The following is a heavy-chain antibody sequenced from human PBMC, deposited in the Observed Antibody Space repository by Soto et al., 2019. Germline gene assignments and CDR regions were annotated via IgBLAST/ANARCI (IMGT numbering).Heavy chain of an antibody. CDR1: GYPFTTYY. CDR3: ATDDYGIVPY. Sequence: HVQLVQSGTEVKKPGASVRVSCMVSGYPFTTYYIHWVRQAPGQGLDWMGWIDPRSGGTVYEQKFQGRVTMTRDTSISTVYRDLSGLTSDDTSLYYCATDDYGIVPYWGQGSLVTVS. D-gene: IGHD3-10*01. CDR2: IDPRSGGT. V-gene: IGHV1-2*02. J-gene: IGHJ4*02.